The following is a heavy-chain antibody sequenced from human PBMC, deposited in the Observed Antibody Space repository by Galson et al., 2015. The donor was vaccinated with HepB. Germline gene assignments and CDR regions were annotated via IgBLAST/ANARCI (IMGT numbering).Heavy chain of an antibody. V-gene: IGHV1-18*04. CDR2: ISGSRGER. Sequence: SVKVSCKASGYTFSSYGITWVRQAPGQGLEWVGWISGSRGERKLGQRLQGRVTLATDTSTSTAYMELRSLRSDDTAVYYCATTNERYCGNGVCPYQDAFNIWGQGTRVTVSS. J-gene: IGHJ3*02. CDR3: ATTNERYCGNGVCPYQDAFNI. D-gene: IGHD2-8*01. CDR1: GYTFSSYG.